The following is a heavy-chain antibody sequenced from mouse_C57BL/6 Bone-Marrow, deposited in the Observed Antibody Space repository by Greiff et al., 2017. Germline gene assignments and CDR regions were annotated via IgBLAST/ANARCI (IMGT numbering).Heavy chain of an antibody. CDR1: GYTFTSYW. V-gene: IGHV1-52*01. D-gene: IGHD2-4*01. Sequence: QVQLQQPGAELVRPGSSVKLSCKASGYTFTSYWMHWVKQRPIQGLEWIGNIDPSDSATHYNQKFKDKATLTVDKSSSTAYMQLSSLTSEDSAVYYCGGYYYDYDGRGCDYWGQGTTLTVSS. J-gene: IGHJ2*01. CDR3: GGYYYDYDGRGCDY. CDR2: IDPSDSAT.